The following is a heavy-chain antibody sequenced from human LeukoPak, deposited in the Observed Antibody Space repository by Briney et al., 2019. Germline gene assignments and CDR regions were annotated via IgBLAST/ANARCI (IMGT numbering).Heavy chain of an antibody. CDR3: AGYPNYYYYYYGMDV. Sequence: SVKVSCKASGFTFTGSAMQWVRQARGQRLEWIGWIVVGSGNTNYAQKFQERVTITRDMSTSTAYMELSSLRSEDTAVYYCAGYPNYYYYYYGMDVLGQGTTVTVSS. CDR2: IVVGSGNT. D-gene: IGHD4/OR15-4a*01. J-gene: IGHJ6*02. CDR1: GFTFTGSA. V-gene: IGHV1-58*02.